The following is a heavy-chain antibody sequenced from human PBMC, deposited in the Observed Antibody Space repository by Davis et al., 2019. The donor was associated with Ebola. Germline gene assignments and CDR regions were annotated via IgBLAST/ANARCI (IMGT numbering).Heavy chain of an antibody. D-gene: IGHD4-23*01. V-gene: IGHV5-51*01. J-gene: IGHJ6*04. CDR1: GYTFRGYW. CDR2: IYPGDSDT. CDR3: ARGNYGGNSYYYYGMDV. Sequence: GESLKISCKGSGYTFRGYWINWVRQMPGKGLEWMGIIYPGDSDTRYSPSFQGQVTISADKSISTAYLQWSSLKASDTAMYYCARGNYGGNSYYYYGMDVWGKGTTVTVSS.